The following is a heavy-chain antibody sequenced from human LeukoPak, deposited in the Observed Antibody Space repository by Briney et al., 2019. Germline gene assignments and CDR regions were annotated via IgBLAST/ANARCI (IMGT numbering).Heavy chain of an antibody. V-gene: IGHV4-30-4*01. D-gene: IGHD3-10*01. CDR1: GGSISSGDYY. Sequence: SETLSLTCTVSGGSISSGDYYWSWIRQPPGKGLEWIGYIYYSGSTYYNPSLKSRVTISVDTSKNQFSLKLSSVTAADTAVYYCARGSHYGSGSYHLDYWGQGTLVTVSS. CDR2: IYYSGST. J-gene: IGHJ4*02. CDR3: ARGSHYGSGSYHLDY.